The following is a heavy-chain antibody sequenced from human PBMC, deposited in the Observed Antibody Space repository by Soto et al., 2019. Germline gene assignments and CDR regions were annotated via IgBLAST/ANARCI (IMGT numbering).Heavy chain of an antibody. J-gene: IGHJ4*02. V-gene: IGHV3-30*18. CDR1: GFNFSRYG. CDR2: IPYYGSNK. D-gene: IGHD4-17*01. CDR3: AKSLSSSTVVTQGFDY. Sequence: EESLSLNSETYGFNFSRYGKHMVRQALGKGLEWVAVIPYYGSNKYYAASVKGRFTISRDISRNTLYLQMNSLRAEDTAMYYCAKSLSSSTVVTQGFDYRGQGT.